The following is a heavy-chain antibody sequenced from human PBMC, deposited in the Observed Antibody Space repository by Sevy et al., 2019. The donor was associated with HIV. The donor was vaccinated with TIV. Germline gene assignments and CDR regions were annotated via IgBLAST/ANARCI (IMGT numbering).Heavy chain of an antibody. CDR3: ARGAPPVDWLQFSRAFDY. CDR1: AGSINSETYD. V-gene: IGHV4-61*02. D-gene: IGHD5-12*01. CDR2: IYASGST. J-gene: IGHJ4*02. Sequence: SDTLSLTCSVSAGSINSETYDWNWIRQPAGKGLEWIGRIYASGSTNYNPSLKSRVTISVDTSKTHFSLELNSVTAADTAVYYCARGAPPVDWLQFSRAFDYWGQGSLVTVSS.